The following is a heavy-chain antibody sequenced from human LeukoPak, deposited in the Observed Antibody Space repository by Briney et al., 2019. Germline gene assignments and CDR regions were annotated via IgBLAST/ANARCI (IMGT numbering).Heavy chain of an antibody. Sequence: SETLSLTCTGSGGSISSSSYYWGWIRQPPGKGLEWIGIIYYSGSTYYNPSLQSRVTISVDTSKNQFSLKLSSVTAADTAVYYCARLLLWFGESSATFDYWGQGTLVTVSS. J-gene: IGHJ4*02. CDR2: IYYSGST. D-gene: IGHD3-10*01. CDR3: ARLLLWFGESSATFDY. CDR1: GGSISSSSYY. V-gene: IGHV4-39*01.